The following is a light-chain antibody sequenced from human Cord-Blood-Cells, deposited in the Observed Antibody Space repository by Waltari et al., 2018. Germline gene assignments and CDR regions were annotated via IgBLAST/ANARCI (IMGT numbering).Light chain of an antibody. J-gene: IGKJ4*01. Sequence: EIFLTHSPATLSLSPGERATLSCRASQSVSSYLAWYQQKPGQAPRLLIYDASNRATGIPARFSGSGSGTDFTLTISSLEPEDFAVYYCQQRSNWPLTFGGGTKVEIK. CDR3: QQRSNWPLT. CDR2: DAS. CDR1: QSVSSY. V-gene: IGKV3-11*01.